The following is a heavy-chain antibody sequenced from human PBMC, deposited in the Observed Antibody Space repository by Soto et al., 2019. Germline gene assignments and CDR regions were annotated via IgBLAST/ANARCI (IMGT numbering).Heavy chain of an antibody. J-gene: IGHJ4*02. Sequence: QVQLVQSGAEVKKPGASVKVSCKASGYTFTSYGISWVRQAPGQGLEWMGWISAYNGNTNYSQKLQGRVTMTTDTSTSTAYMELRSLRSDDTAVYYFAIEKSGVVNLIEFDYWGQGTLVTVSS. D-gene: IGHD3-3*01. CDR3: AIEKSGVVNLIEFDY. CDR1: GYTFTSYG. CDR2: ISAYNGNT. V-gene: IGHV1-18*01.